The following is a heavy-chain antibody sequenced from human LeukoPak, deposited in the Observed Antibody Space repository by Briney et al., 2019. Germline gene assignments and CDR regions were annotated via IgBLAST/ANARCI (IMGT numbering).Heavy chain of an antibody. J-gene: IGHJ4*02. CDR1: GFTFRHYW. V-gene: IGHV3-7*04. CDR2: IKPDGSEK. D-gene: IGHD1-7*01. CDR3: ARVVGTDEGADY. Sequence: AGGSLRLSCAASGFTFRHYWMNWVRQASGKGLKWVANIKPDGSEKRYADSVKGRFTISRDNAENSLYLQMNSLRAEDTAVYYCARVVGTDEGADYWGQGTLVTVSS.